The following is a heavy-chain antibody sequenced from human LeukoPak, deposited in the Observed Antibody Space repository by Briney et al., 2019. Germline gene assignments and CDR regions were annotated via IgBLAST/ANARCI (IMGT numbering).Heavy chain of an antibody. J-gene: IGHJ4*02. CDR2: ISNDGGGT. V-gene: IGHV3-21*01. CDR3: ARAGHCSGGSCYSGLDY. D-gene: IGHD2-15*01. Sequence: GGSLRLSCAASGFIFNNYGLMWVRQAPGKGLEWVSAISNDGGGTTYADFVKGRFTISRDNAKNSLYLQMNSLRAEDTAVYYCARAGHCSGGSCYSGLDYWGQGTLVTVSS. CDR1: GFIFNNYG.